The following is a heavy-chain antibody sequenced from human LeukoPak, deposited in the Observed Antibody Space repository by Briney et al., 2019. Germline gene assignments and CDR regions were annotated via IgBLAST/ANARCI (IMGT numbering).Heavy chain of an antibody. J-gene: IGHJ4*02. CDR1: GFTFSSYG. D-gene: IGHD1-26*01. CDR2: ISSSGGST. CDR3: AKGGAQV. V-gene: IGHV3-23*01. Sequence: GGSLRLSCAASGFTFSSYGMSWVRQAPGKGLEWVSAISSSGGSTYYADSVRGRFIISRDSSKNTLYLQMNSLRVEDTAVYYCAKGGAQVGGQGTLVTVSS.